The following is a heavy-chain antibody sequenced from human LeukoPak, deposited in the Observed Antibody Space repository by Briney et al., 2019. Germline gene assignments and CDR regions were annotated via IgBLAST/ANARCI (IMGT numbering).Heavy chain of an antibody. CDR3: GKDRPNYYHSSGHYYRQNGDY. CDR1: GLSFSSYA. Sequence: GGSLRLSCGASGLSFSSYAMSWVRQAPGKGLEGVSSISGSGEDTYYTDSVKGRFTISRDNFKSTLYLQMNSLRAEDTAVYYCGKDRPNYYHSSGHYYRQNGDYWGQGTLVTVSS. V-gene: IGHV3-23*01. J-gene: IGHJ4*02. D-gene: IGHD3-22*01. CDR2: ISGSGEDT.